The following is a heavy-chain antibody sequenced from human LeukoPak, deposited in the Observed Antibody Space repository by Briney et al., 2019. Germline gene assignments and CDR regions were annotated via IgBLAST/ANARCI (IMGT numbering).Heavy chain of an antibody. J-gene: IGHJ4*02. V-gene: IGHV3-7*01. CDR1: GFTFSSYW. D-gene: IGHD5-24*01. CDR3: ARSGWWMATNFDY. CDR2: IKQDGSEK. Sequence: GGSLRLSCAASGFTFSSYWMSWVRQAPGKGLEWVANIKQDGSEKYYVDSVKGRFTISRDNTKNSLYLQMNSLRAEDTAVYYCARSGWWMATNFDYWGQGTLVTVSS.